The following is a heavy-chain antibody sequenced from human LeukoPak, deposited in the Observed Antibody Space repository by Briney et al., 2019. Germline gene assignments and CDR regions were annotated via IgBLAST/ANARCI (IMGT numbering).Heavy chain of an antibody. CDR1: GYTFTSYG. J-gene: IGHJ4*02. D-gene: IGHD6-19*01. CDR3: AREGSGWYGFDY. V-gene: IGHV1-2*02. Sequence: ASVKVSCKASGYTFTSYGISWVRQAPGQGLEWMGWINPNSGGTNYAQKFQGRVTMTRDTSISTAYMELSSLRSEDTAVYYCAREGSGWYGFDYWGQGTLVTVSS. CDR2: INPNSGGT.